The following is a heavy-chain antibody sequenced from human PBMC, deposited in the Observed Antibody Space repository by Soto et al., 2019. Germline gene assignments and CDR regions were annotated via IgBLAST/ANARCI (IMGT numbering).Heavy chain of an antibody. J-gene: IGHJ6*01. V-gene: IGHV3-23*04. CDR2: ISGSGSST. Sequence: EVQLVESGGGLVQPGGSLRLSCAASGFTFSSYGMSWVRQAPGKGLEWVSAISGSGSSTYYADSVKGRFTISRDNSKNALYLQMNNMRAEDTAVYYCAQGIVGPTAAGMDVWGQATTVTVSS. CDR3: AQGIVGPTAAGMDV. CDR1: GFTFSSYG. D-gene: IGHD1-26*01.